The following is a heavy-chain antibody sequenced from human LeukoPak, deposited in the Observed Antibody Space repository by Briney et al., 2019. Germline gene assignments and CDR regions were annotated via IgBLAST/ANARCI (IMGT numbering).Heavy chain of an antibody. Sequence: GGSLRLSCAASGFTFSSYSMNWVRQAPGKGLEWVSSISSSSSYIYYADSVKGRFTISRDDAKNSLYLQMNSLRAEDTAVYYCATYYYDSSHTDYWGQGTLVTVSS. CDR1: GFTFSSYS. CDR2: ISSSSSYI. CDR3: ATYYYDSSHTDY. J-gene: IGHJ4*02. V-gene: IGHV3-21*01. D-gene: IGHD3-22*01.